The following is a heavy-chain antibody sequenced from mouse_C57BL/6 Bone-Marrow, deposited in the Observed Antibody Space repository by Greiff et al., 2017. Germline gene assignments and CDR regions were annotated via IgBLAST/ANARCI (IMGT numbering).Heavy chain of an antibody. CDR1: GFNIKDDY. V-gene: IGHV14-4*01. CDR2: IDPENGDT. Sequence: VQLQQSGAELVRPGASVKLSCTASGFNIKDDYMHWVKQRPEQGLEWIGWIDPENGDTEYASKFQGKATITADTSSNTAYLQLSSLPSEDTAVYYCTTGSSYTWFAYWGQGTLVTVSA. D-gene: IGHD1-1*01. CDR3: TTGSSYTWFAY. J-gene: IGHJ3*01.